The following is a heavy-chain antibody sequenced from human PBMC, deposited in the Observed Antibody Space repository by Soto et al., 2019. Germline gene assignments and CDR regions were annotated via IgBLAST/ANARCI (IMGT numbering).Heavy chain of an antibody. D-gene: IGHD2-2*02. CDR2: SNHSGST. J-gene: IGHJ6*02. CDR1: GCSFSGYY. Sequence: PSETLSLTCTVYGCSFSGYYWCWSRQPPAERLEWRVASNHSGSTNYYPSLKRRVTISLDTSRNKLSLKLLTVTAADTAADYCGRAAYCSRTSCYRHYSYCGMDVWGQGTTVTVSS. CDR3: GRAAYCSRTSCYRHYSYCGMDV. V-gene: IGHV4-34*01.